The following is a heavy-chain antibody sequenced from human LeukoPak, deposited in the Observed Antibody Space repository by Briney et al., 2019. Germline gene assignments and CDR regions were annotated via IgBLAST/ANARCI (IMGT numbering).Heavy chain of an antibody. Sequence: PGGSLRLSCSASGFPFSSYAMHWVRQAPGKGLEYVSAISDSGGSTYYADSVKGRFTISRDNSKNTLYLQMSSLRAEDTAVYFCVRGYSFGPYGMDVWGHGTTGSVSS. CDR1: GFPFSSYA. CDR2: ISDSGGST. D-gene: IGHD2-15*01. J-gene: IGHJ6*02. V-gene: IGHV3-64D*09. CDR3: VRGYSFGPYGMDV.